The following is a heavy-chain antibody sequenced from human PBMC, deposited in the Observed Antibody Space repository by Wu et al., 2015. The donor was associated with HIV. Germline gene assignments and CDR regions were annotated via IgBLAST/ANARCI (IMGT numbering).Heavy chain of an antibody. J-gene: IGHJ4*02. CDR3: ARDRFYGSGSYLY. V-gene: IGHV1-2*02. Sequence: QVLLVQSGSEMKKPGASVKVSCKTSGYTFTDYYIHWVRQAPGQGLEWMGWINCNSAGTFYAQKFQGRVIMTRDTSNNTVYMQLNSLNSDDTAVYYCARDRFYGSGSYLYWGQGTLVTVSS. CDR2: INCNSAGT. CDR1: GYTFTDYY. D-gene: IGHD3-10*01.